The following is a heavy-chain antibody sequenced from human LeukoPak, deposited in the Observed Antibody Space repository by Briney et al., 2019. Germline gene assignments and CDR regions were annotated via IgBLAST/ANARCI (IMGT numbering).Heavy chain of an antibody. CDR3: ASGRDLCYFDY. CDR2: IIPIFGTA. J-gene: IGHJ4*02. D-gene: IGHD5-24*01. CDR1: GGTFSSYA. Sequence: SVKVSCKASGGTFSSYAISWVRQAPGQGLEWMGGIIPIFGTANYAQKFQGRVTITADESTSTAYMELSSLRFEDTAVYYCASGRDLCYFDYWGQGTLVTVSS. V-gene: IGHV1-69*01.